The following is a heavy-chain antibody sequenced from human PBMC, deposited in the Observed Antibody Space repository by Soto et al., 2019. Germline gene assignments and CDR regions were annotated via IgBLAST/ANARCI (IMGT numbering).Heavy chain of an antibody. CDR2: IYWNDDK. Sequence: QITLKETGPTLVKPTQTLTMTCTFSGLSLSTSEEGVGWIRQPPGKALEWLALIYWNDDKRYSPSLKSRLAITKDTSKNQVVLTMTNMDPVDTATYYCAHRQRPDGTRTSCNNSFDSWGQGTLVTVSS. CDR1: GLSLSTSEEG. CDR3: AHRQRPDGTRTSCNNSFDS. D-gene: IGHD2-2*01. J-gene: IGHJ5*01. V-gene: IGHV2-5*01.